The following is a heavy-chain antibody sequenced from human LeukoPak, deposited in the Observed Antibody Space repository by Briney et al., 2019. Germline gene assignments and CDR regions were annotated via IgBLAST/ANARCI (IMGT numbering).Heavy chain of an antibody. V-gene: IGHV3-20*04. CDR1: GFTFDDYA. D-gene: IGHD6-19*01. J-gene: IGHJ4*02. CDR2: IGKNGGNP. CDR3: TRDPGTVAIDY. Sequence: PGGSLRLSCAASGFTFDDYAMSWVRQAPGKGLEWVSGIGKNGGNPGYADSVKGRSTISRGNAKNSLYLQMNSLRAEDTALFFCTRDPGTVAIDYWGQGTLVTVSS.